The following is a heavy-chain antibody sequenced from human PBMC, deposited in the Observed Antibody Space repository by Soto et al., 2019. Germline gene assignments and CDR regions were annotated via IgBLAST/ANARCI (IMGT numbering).Heavy chain of an antibody. J-gene: IGHJ4*02. CDR1: GFTFSSYG. V-gene: IGHV3-30*18. D-gene: IGHD3-16*01. CDR3: AKALGGVFDY. Sequence: RSLRLSCAASGFTFSSYGMRWVRQAPGKGLEWVAVISYDGSNKYYADSVKGRFTISRDNSKNTLYLQMNSLRAEDTAVYYCAKALGGVFDYWGQGTLVTVSS. CDR2: ISYDGSNK.